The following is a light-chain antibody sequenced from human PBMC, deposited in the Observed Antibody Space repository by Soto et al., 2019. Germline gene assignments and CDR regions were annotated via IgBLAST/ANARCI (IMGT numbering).Light chain of an antibody. CDR3: LQDYDFPLT. CDR1: QGIRND. V-gene: IGKV1-6*01. CDR2: AAS. J-gene: IGKJ4*01. Sequence: IQMTQSPSTLPASVGDRVTITCRASQGIRNDLGWYQQKPGRAPKXLIYAASSLQSGVPSRFSGSGSGTDLTITISSLQPEDCETYYCLQDYDFPLTFGGGTKVDIK.